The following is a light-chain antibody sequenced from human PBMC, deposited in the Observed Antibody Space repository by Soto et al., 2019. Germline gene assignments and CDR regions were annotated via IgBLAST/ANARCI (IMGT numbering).Light chain of an antibody. V-gene: IGKV1-5*01. CDR3: QQYNSYSRT. CDR2: DAS. Sequence: DIQMIQSPSTLSASVGDRVTITCRASQSISSWLAWYQQKPGKAPKLLIYDASSLESGVPSRFSGSGSGTEFTLTISSLQPDDFATYYRQQYNSYSRTFGQGTKVEIK. CDR1: QSISSW. J-gene: IGKJ1*01.